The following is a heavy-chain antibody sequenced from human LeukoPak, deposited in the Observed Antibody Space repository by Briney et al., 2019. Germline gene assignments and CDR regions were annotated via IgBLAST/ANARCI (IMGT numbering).Heavy chain of an antibody. D-gene: IGHD3-22*01. V-gene: IGHV3-15*07. CDR3: TIDGDYYDSSTNFDY. Sequence: GGSLRLSCAASGFTFSNAWMNWVRQAPGKGLEWVGRIKSKTDGGTTDYAAPVKGRFTISRDDSKNTLYLQMNSLKTEDTAVYYCTIDGDYYDSSTNFDYWGQGTLVTVSS. J-gene: IGHJ4*02. CDR1: GFTFSNAW. CDR2: IKSKTDGGTT.